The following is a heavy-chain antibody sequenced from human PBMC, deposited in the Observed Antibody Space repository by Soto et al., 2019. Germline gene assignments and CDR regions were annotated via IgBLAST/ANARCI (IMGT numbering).Heavy chain of an antibody. CDR2: ISSTTNYI. Sequence: GGSLRLSCAASGFTFTRYSMNWVRQAPGKGLEWVSSISSTTNYIYYGDSMKGRFTIYRDNAKNSLYLEMNSLRAEDTAVYYCARESEDLTSNFDYWGQGTLVTVSS. CDR1: GFTFTRYS. CDR3: ARESEDLTSNFDY. V-gene: IGHV3-21*06. J-gene: IGHJ4*02.